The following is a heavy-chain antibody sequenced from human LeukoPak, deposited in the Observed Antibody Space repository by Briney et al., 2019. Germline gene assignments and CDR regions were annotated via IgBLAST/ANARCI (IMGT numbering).Heavy chain of an antibody. D-gene: IGHD6-6*01. V-gene: IGHV3-53*01. CDR2: IYSGGST. Sequence: TGGSLRLSCAASGFTVSSNYMSWVRQAPGKGLEWVSVIYSGGSTYYADSVKGRFTISRDNSKNTLYLQMNSLRAEDTAVYYCARDLRPYYHYMDVWGKGTTVTVSS. CDR1: GFTVSSNY. CDR3: ARDLRPYYHYMDV. J-gene: IGHJ6*03.